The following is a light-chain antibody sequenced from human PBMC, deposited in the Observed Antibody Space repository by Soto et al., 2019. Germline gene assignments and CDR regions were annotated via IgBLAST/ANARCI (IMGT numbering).Light chain of an antibody. V-gene: IGLV2-14*01. Sequence: QSALSQPASVSGSPGQSITISCTGTSNDDGGYHYVSWYQQYPGKAPNLIIYEISHRPSGVSNRFSGSKSGNTASLTISGLQAEDEADYYCSSYTYSGTLVVFGGGTKVTVL. CDR3: SSYTYSGTLVV. J-gene: IGLJ3*02. CDR1: SNDDGGYHY. CDR2: EIS.